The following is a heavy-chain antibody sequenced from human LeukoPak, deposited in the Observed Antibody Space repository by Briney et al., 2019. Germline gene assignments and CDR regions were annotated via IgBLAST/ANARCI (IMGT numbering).Heavy chain of an antibody. Sequence: GGSLKLSCAASGVTFSGSAMRWVRQASGKGLEWVGRIRSKANSYATAYAASVKGRFTISRDDSKNTAYRQMNSLKTEDTAVYYCTSLTPVLGSGWGYYYYMDVWGKGTTVTVSS. J-gene: IGHJ6*03. D-gene: IGHD3-3*01. V-gene: IGHV3-73*01. CDR1: GVTFSGSA. CDR2: IRSKANSYAT. CDR3: TSLTPVLGSGWGYYYYMDV.